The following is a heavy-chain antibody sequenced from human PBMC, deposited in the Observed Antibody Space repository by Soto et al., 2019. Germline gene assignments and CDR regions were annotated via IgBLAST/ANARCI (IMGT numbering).Heavy chain of an antibody. D-gene: IGHD5-12*01. J-gene: IGHJ6*02. Sequence: QVQLVQSGAEVKKPGASVKVSCKASGYTFTSYGISWVRQAPEQGLEWRGWFSAYNGNTNYAQKLQGKVPMTTDTSTSTAYMELRSLRSEDTAVYYCARDRVDIVAYSYYYGMDVWGQGTTVTVSS. V-gene: IGHV1-18*04. CDR3: ARDRVDIVAYSYYYGMDV. CDR1: GYTFTSYG. CDR2: FSAYNGNT.